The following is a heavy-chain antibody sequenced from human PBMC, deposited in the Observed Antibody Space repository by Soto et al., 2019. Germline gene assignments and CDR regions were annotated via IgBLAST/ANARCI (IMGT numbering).Heavy chain of an antibody. CDR3: ARRAYSYGPLDY. V-gene: IGHV4-31*02. D-gene: IGHD5-18*01. J-gene: IGHJ4*02. Sequence: RWKNQHPGKGLEWIGYIYYSGSTYYNPSLKSRVTISVDTSKNRFSLKLSSVTAADTAVYYCARRAYSYGPLDYWGQGTLVT. CDR2: IYYSGST.